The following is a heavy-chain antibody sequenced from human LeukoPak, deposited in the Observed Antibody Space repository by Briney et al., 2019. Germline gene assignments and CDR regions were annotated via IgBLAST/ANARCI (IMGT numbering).Heavy chain of an antibody. CDR2: IYYSGNT. Sequence: SETLSLTCTVSGGSIRGYYWSWIRQPPGKGLEWIGYIYYSGNTNYNPPLKSRVTISVDTSKNQFSLKLSSVTAADTAVYYCARGSGSLLDYWGQGTLVTVSS. J-gene: IGHJ4*02. V-gene: IGHV4-59*01. CDR1: GGSIRGYY. D-gene: IGHD1-26*01. CDR3: ARGSGSLLDY.